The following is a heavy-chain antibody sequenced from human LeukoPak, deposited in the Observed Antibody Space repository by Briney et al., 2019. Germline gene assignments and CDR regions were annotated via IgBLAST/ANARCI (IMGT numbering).Heavy chain of an antibody. CDR2: IASETYGGTA. CDR1: GFTFGDYA. CDR3: TRDQTPYY. Sequence: PGGSLRLSCTASGFTFGDYAVTWVRQAPGKGLEWVGFIASETYGGTAEYAASVKGRFTTSRDDSNSIAYLQMNSLKTEDTAVYYCTRDQTPYYWGQGTLVTVSS. J-gene: IGHJ4*02. V-gene: IGHV3-49*04.